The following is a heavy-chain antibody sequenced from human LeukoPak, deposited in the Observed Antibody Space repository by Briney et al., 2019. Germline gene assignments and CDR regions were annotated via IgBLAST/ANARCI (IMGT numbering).Heavy chain of an antibody. V-gene: IGHV4-34*01. D-gene: IGHD4-23*01. J-gene: IGHJ4*02. CDR1: GGCFSGDY. Sequence: PSETLSLTCAVYGGCFSGDYWIWIRKRPVKGMEWIGEINHSGSTNYSPSLKSRVTISVDTSKNQFSLKLSSVTAADTAVYYCARGLGTLPPGGYWGQGTLVTVSS. CDR3: ARGLGTLPPGGY. CDR2: INHSGST.